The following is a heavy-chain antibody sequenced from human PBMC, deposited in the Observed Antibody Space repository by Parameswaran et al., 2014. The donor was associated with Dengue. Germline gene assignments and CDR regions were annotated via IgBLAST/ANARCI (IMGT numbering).Heavy chain of an antibody. V-gene: IGHV3-23*01. CDR3: VKERWQVVESRYFDL. D-gene: IGHD6-6*01. CDR1: GFTFSNYA. J-gene: IGHJ2*01. Sequence: GESLKISCAASGFTFSNYAMAWVRQAPGRGLEWVATVSGSSMSTYYADSVKGRFTISRENFRKTVYLELRNLTGEDTAIYYCVKERWQVVESRYFDLWGRGTLVTVSS. CDR2: VSGSSMST.